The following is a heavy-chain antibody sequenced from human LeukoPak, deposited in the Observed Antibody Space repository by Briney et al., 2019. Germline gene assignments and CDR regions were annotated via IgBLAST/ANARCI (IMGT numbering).Heavy chain of an antibody. CDR3: ARQNDFRLDY. Sequence: GESLKISCKGSGYSFTSYWIGWVRQMPGKGLEWMGIIYPGDSGTRYSPSLQGQVTISVDTSIGTAYLQWSSLKASDTAIYYCARQNDFRLDYWGQGTLVTVSS. D-gene: IGHD3-3*01. V-gene: IGHV5-51*01. CDR1: GYSFTSYW. CDR2: IYPGDSGT. J-gene: IGHJ4*02.